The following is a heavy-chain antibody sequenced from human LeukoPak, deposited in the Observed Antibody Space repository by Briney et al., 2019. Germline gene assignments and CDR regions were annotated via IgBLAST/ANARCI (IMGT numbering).Heavy chain of an antibody. D-gene: IGHD3-10*01. CDR3: VRASGSFDY. V-gene: IGHV3-33*01. Sequence: WGSLRLSCAASGFTFSDYGIHWVRRAPGKGLEWVAVIWSDGSNKYYADSVKGRFTISRDNSRKTLYLQMNSLRAEDTAVYYCVRASGSFDYWGQGTLVTVSS. CDR2: IWSDGSNK. CDR1: GFTFSDYG. J-gene: IGHJ4*02.